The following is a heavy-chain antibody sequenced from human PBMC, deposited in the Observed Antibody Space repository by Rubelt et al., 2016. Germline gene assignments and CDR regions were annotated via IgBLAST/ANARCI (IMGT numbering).Heavy chain of an antibody. D-gene: IGHD1-26*01. J-gene: IGHJ3*02. CDR3: ARDSGGGQPTTGAFDI. CDR1: GGSFSGSY. V-gene: IGHV4-34*01. CDR2: IHPSGST. Sequence: QVQLQQWGARLLKPSEALSLTCAVFGGSFSGSYWTWIRQPPGKGLEWIGEIHPSGSTSHNPSLNSRVTISVDTSKNQFSLGLNSVTAADTAVYYCARDSGGGQPTTGAFDIWGQGTMVTVSS.